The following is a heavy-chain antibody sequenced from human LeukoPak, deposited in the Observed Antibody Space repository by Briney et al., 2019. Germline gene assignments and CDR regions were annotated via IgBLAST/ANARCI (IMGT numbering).Heavy chain of an antibody. CDR2: MNPNSGDT. Sequence: ASVKVSCKASGYTFTNYDINWVRQAPGQGLEWMGWMNPNSGDTRYVQKFQCRVSMTSNTSISTAYMELTSLSSEDTALCFFARGAFGSGSHFDYWGQGALVTVSS. D-gene: IGHD3-10*01. V-gene: IGHV1-8*01. CDR1: GYTFTNYD. CDR3: ARGAFGSGSHFDY. J-gene: IGHJ4*02.